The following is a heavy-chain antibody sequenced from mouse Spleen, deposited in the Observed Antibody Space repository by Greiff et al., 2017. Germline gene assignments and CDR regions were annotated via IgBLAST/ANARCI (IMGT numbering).Heavy chain of an antibody. J-gene: IGHJ4*01. CDR1: GYTFTDYY. D-gene: IGHD1-1*01. CDR2: INPYNGGT. V-gene: IGHV1-19*01. CDR3: ARYGSGDYYAMDY. Sequence: EVQLQQSGPVLVKPGASVKMSCKASGYTFTDYYMNWVKQSHGKSLEWIGVINPYNGGTSYNQKFKGKATLTVDKSSSTAYMELNSLTSEDSAVYYCARYGSGDYYAMDYWGQGTSVTVSS.